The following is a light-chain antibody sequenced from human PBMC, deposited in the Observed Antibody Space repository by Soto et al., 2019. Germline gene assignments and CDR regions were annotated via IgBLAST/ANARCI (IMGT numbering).Light chain of an antibody. J-gene: IGKJ4*01. CDR3: QHRSDWTPRLT. CDR2: DAS. V-gene: IGKV3-11*01. Sequence: EIVLTQSPATLSLSPGERATLSCGASRSVSSYLAWYQQKPGQAPRLLIYDASYRAIGFPARFSGSGSGTAFTLTISSLEPEDFAVYYCQHRSDWTPRLTFGGGTKVEIK. CDR1: RSVSSY.